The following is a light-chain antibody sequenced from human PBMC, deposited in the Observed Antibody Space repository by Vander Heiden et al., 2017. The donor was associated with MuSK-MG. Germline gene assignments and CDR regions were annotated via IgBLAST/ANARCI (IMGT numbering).Light chain of an antibody. J-gene: IGKJ5*01. V-gene: IGKV3-15*01. CDR2: DAS. CDR3: QQYKNWPPIT. Sequence: EVVMTQSPATLSVSPGERATLSCRASQSVTSNLAWYQQKPGQAPRLLIYDASTRATGIPARFSGSGYGTEFTLTISSRQSEDFAVYYCQQYKNWPPITFGQGTLLEIK. CDR1: QSVTSN.